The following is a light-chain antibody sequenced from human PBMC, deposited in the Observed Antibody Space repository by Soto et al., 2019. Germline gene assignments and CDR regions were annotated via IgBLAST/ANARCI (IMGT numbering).Light chain of an antibody. CDR1: QSVSSSY. V-gene: IGKV3-20*01. CDR2: GAS. CDR3: QQYGSSPPRYT. J-gene: IGKJ2*01. Sequence: EIVLTQSPGTLSLSPGERATLSCRASQSVSSSYLAWYQQKPGQAPRLLIYGASSRATGIPDRFSGSGSGTDFTLTISRLEPEDFAVYYCQQYGSSPPRYTFCQGIKLEIK.